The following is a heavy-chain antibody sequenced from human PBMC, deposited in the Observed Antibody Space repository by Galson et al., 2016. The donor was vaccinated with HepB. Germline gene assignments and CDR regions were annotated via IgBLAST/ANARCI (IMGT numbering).Heavy chain of an antibody. Sequence: SVKVSCKASGGTFNSYAISWVRQAPGQGLEWMGGIIPLYGTANYAQKFQGRVTIIADESTSTAYMELSSLRSEDTAMYYFARVRDGYNSYFYHGMDLWGQGTTVTVSS. CDR1: GGTFNSYA. CDR3: ARVRDGYNSYFYHGMDL. V-gene: IGHV1-69*13. CDR2: IIPLYGTA. J-gene: IGHJ6*02. D-gene: IGHD5-24*01.